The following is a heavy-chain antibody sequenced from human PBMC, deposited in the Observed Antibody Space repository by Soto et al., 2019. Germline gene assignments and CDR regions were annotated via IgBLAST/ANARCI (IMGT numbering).Heavy chain of an antibody. D-gene: IGHD6-13*01. V-gene: IGHV3-30*18. CDR3: AKLLAAAGHFDY. J-gene: IGHJ4*02. CDR1: GFTFSSYG. Sequence: PWGSLRLSCAASGFTFSSYGMHWVRQAPGKGLEWVAVISYDGSNKYYADSVKGRFTISRDNSKNTLYLQMNSLRAEDTAVYYCAKLLAAAGHFDYWGQGTLVTVSS. CDR2: ISYDGSNK.